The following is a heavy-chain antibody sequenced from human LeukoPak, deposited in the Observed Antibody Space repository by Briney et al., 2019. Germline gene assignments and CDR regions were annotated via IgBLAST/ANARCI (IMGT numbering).Heavy chain of an antibody. CDR1: GYTFSNYD. CDR3: ARIRGYDAFDI. Sequence: ASVKVSCKTSGYTFSNYDINWVRQATGQGLEWMGWVNPSSGKTGYVQKFQGRVTMTRNTSISTAYMELSSLRSEDTAVYYCARIRGYDAFDIWGQGTMVTVSS. J-gene: IGHJ3*02. CDR2: VNPSSGKT. V-gene: IGHV1-8*01. D-gene: IGHD5-12*01.